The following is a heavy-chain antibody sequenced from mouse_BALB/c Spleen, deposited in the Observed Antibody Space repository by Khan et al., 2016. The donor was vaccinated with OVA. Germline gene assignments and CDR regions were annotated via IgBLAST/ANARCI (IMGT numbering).Heavy chain of an antibody. CDR3: VRDGAYYRNDGGFAY. J-gene: IGHJ3*01. CDR2: INPSNGYT. V-gene: IGHV1-4*01. CDR1: AYTFTSYT. D-gene: IGHD2-14*01. Sequence: QVQLQQSGAELARPGTSMKMSCKASAYTFTSYTIHWIKQRPGQGLEWIGYINPSNGYTNYNQKFKDKATLTADKSSTTAYMQLSSLTSDDSAVYNWVRDGAYYRNDGGFAYWGQGTLVTVSA.